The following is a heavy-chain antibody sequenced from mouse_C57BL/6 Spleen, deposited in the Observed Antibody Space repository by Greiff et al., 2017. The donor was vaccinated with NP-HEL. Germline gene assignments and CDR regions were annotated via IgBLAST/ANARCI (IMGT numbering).Heavy chain of an antibody. Sequence: VQLKESVAELVRPGASVKLSCTASGFNIKNTYMHWVKQRPEQGLEWIGRIDPANGNTKYAPKFQGKATITADTSSNTAYLQLSSLTSEDTAIYYCARYPFITTVVRGFDYWGQGTTLTVSS. V-gene: IGHV14-3*01. CDR2: IDPANGNT. D-gene: IGHD1-1*01. CDR1: GFNIKNTY. J-gene: IGHJ2*01. CDR3: ARYPFITTVVRGFDY.